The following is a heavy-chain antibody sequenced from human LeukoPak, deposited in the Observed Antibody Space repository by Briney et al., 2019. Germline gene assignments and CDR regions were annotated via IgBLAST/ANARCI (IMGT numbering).Heavy chain of an antibody. J-gene: IGHJ4*02. Sequence: SETLSLTCTVSGGSVSSGSYYWTWIRQPPGKGLEWIGCIYYSGSTSYNPSLKSRVTMSVDTSKNQFSLKLSSVTAADTAVYYCARIAVSSGWGYFDYWGQGTLVTASS. CDR1: GGSVSSGSYY. V-gene: IGHV4-61*01. CDR2: IYYSGST. D-gene: IGHD6-19*01. CDR3: ARIAVSSGWGYFDY.